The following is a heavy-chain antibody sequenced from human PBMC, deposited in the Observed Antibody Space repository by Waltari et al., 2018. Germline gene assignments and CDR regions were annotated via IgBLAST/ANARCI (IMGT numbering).Heavy chain of an antibody. J-gene: IGHJ4*02. CDR1: GYTLTELS. CDR3: AKSQYSSSYFDY. Sequence: QVQLVQSGAEVQKPGASVKVSCKVSGYTLTELSLPWVRQAPGKGLEWMGGFDPEDGETIYAQKFQGRVTMTEDTSTDTAYMELSSLRSEDTAVYYCAKSQYSSSYFDYWGQGTLVTVSS. V-gene: IGHV1-24*01. CDR2: FDPEDGET. D-gene: IGHD6-6*01.